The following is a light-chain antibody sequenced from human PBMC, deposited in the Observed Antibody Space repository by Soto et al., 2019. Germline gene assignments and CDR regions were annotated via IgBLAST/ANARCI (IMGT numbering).Light chain of an antibody. CDR1: QSITNY. CDR2: AAS. Sequence: DIRMTQSPSSLSASVGDRVTITCLTSQSITNYVNWYQQKPGKAPKLLIYAASTLQSGVASRFSGSGSGTDFSLTISSLQPGDFASYYCQQTYTSPLYTFGQGTKLEIK. V-gene: IGKV1-39*01. J-gene: IGKJ2*01. CDR3: QQTYTSPLYT.